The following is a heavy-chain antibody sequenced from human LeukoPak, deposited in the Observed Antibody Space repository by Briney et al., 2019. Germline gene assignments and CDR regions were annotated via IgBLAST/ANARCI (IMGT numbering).Heavy chain of an antibody. V-gene: IGHV5-51*01. D-gene: IGHD1-7*01. J-gene: IGHJ4*02. CDR2: IYPGDSDT. CDR1: GYSFTSYW. Sequence: GESLKISCKGSGYSFTSYWIGWVREMPGKGLEWMGIIYPGDSDTRYSPSFQGQVTISADKSISTDYLQWSSLKASDTAMYYCARTSSRYNWNYDYWGQGTLVTVSS. CDR3: ARTSSRYNWNYDY.